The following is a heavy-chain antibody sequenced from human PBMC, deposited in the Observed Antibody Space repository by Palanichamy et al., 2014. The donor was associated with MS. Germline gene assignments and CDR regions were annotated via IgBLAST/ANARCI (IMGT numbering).Heavy chain of an antibody. CDR2: IYTSGNT. V-gene: IGHV4-61*02. CDR1: GGSISRGTFY. Sequence: QVQLQESGPGLVKPSQTLSLTCTVSGGSISRGTFYWSWIRQPAGKGLEWIGRIYTSGNTNYNPSLKSRVTMSVDTSKNQFSLKLSSVTAADTAVYYCARDRAARPYFSDYWGQGSLVTVSS. CDR3: ARDRAARPYFSDY. J-gene: IGHJ4*02. D-gene: IGHD6-6*01.